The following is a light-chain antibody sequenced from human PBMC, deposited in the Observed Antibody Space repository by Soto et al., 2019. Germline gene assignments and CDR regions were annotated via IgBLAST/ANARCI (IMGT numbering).Light chain of an antibody. CDR2: GAS. Sequence: EIVMTQSPATLSVSPGETASLSCRASQSFSSNLAWYQQKPGQAPRLLIYGASTRATGIPARFIGSGSGTEFTLTISSLQSEDFAVYYCQQYNNWPLTFGGGTKVEVK. CDR3: QQYNNWPLT. J-gene: IGKJ4*01. V-gene: IGKV3-15*01. CDR1: QSFSSN.